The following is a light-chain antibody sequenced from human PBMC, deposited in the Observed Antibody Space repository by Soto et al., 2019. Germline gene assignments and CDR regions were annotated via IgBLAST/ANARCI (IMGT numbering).Light chain of an antibody. Sequence: QSALTQPRSVSGSPGQSVTISCTGTSSNVGTYNYVSWYQRHPGKAPKLIISDVSKRPSGVSDRFSGSKSGNTASLTISGLKVDDEADYDCCSYGGSNILIFGAGTKLTVL. CDR2: DVS. CDR3: CSYGGSNILI. CDR1: SSNVGTYNY. V-gene: IGLV2-11*01. J-gene: IGLJ2*01.